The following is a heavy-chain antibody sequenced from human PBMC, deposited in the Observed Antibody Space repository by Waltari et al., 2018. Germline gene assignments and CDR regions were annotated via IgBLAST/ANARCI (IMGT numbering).Heavy chain of an antibody. CDR2: IRSKAYGGTT. D-gene: IGHD6-13*01. J-gene: IGHJ3*02. V-gene: IGHV3-49*04. CDR3: AKGRVAAAGMVPLNDAFDI. Sequence: VQLVESGGGLVQPGRSLRLSCTASGFTFGDYAMRWVRPAPGTGLEWVGFIRSKAYGGTTEYAASVKGRFTISRDDSKSIAYLQMNSLRAEDTAVYYCAKGRVAAAGMVPLNDAFDIWGQGTMVTVSS. CDR1: GFTFGDYA.